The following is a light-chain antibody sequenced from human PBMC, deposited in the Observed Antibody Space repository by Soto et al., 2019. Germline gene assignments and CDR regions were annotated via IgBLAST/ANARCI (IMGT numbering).Light chain of an antibody. CDR3: QQYGSSPRT. Sequence: DIVLTQSPGTLSLSPGERATLSCRASQTVDSNFLAWYQQKPGQAPRLLIYAASTRATGIPDRFSGSGSGTDFTLTIGRLDPEDFAVYYCQQYGSSPRTFGGGTKVDIK. J-gene: IGKJ4*01. V-gene: IGKV3-20*01. CDR1: QTVDSNF. CDR2: AAS.